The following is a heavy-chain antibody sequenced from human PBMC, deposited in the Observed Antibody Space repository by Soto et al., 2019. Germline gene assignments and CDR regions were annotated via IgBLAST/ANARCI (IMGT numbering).Heavy chain of an antibody. CDR3: TRLPSSKEYYYDSSGYYSGLGYYYGMDV. CDR2: IRSKANSYAT. J-gene: IGHJ6*02. D-gene: IGHD3-22*01. Sequence: PGGSLRLSCAASGFTFSGSAMHWVRQASGKGLEWVGRIRSKANSYATAYAASVKGRFTISRDDSKNTAYLQMNSLKTEDTAVYYCTRLPSSKEYYYDSSGYYSGLGYYYGMDVWGQGTTVTVSS. CDR1: GFTFSGSA. V-gene: IGHV3-73*01.